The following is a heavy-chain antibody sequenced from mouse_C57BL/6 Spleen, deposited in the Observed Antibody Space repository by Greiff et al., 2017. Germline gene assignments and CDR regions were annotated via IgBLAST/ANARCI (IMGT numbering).Heavy chain of an antibody. J-gene: IGHJ2*01. CDR3: ARGGDFDY. Sequence: DVHLVASGGGLVKPGGSLKLSCAASGFTFSDYGMHWVRQAPEKGLEWVAYISSGSSTIYYADTVKGRFTISRDNAKNTLFLQMTSLRSEDTAMYYCARGGDFDYWGQGTTLTVSS. V-gene: IGHV5-17*01. CDR2: ISSGSSTI. CDR1: GFTFSDYG.